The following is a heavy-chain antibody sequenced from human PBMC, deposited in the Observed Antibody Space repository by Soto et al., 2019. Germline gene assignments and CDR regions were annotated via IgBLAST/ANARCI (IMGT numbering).Heavy chain of an antibody. V-gene: IGHV4-31*03. CDR3: ARGGRRSPGMDV. Sequence: QVQLQESGPGLVKPSQTLSLTCTVSGGSISSGGYYWSWIRQHPGKGLEWIGYIYYSGSTYYNPSLKGRVTISVDTAKNQFSLKLSSVTAADTAVYYCARGGRRSPGMDVWGQGTTVTVSS. CDR1: GGSISSGGYY. CDR2: IYYSGST. J-gene: IGHJ6*02.